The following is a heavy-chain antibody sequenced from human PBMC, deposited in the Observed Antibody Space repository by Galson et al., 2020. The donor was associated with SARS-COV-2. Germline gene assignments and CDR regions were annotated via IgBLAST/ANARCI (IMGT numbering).Heavy chain of an antibody. J-gene: IGHJ6*02. Sequence: GESLKISCKGSGYSFTSYWIGWVRQMPGKGLEWMGIIYPGDSDTRYSPSFQGQVPISADKSIRTAYLQWSSLKASDTAMYYCARHPSTYYYGSGSYYYGMDVWGQGTTVTVSS. CDR2: IYPGDSDT. CDR1: GYSFTSYW. CDR3: ARHPSTYYYGSGSYYYGMDV. D-gene: IGHD3-10*01. V-gene: IGHV5-51*01.